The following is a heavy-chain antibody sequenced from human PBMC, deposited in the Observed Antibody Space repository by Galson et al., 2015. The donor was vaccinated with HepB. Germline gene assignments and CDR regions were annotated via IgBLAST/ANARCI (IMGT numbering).Heavy chain of an antibody. Sequence: SVKVSCKASGYTFTTYGISWVRQAPGQGLEWMGWISGYNGNRYYAQKFQGRVTMTTDTSTSTAYMELRSLRSDDTAVYYCARDLYYYDSSNYYSDVFDIWGQGTMVTVSS. V-gene: IGHV1-18*01. CDR2: ISGYNGNR. CDR1: GYTFTTYG. D-gene: IGHD3-22*01. J-gene: IGHJ3*02. CDR3: ARDLYYYDSSNYYSDVFDI.